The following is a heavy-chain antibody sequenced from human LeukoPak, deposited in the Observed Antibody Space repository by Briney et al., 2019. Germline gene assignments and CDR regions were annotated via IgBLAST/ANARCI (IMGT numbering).Heavy chain of an antibody. CDR3: AKGDKPGY. J-gene: IGHJ4*02. Sequence: GGSLRLSCAASGFTFSSYGMHWVRQAPGEGLEWVAFTRYDESNKYYADSVKGRFTISRDNSKNTLYLQMNSLRAEDTAVYYCAKGDKPGYWGQGTLITVSS. V-gene: IGHV3-30*02. CDR1: GFTFSSYG. D-gene: IGHD1-14*01. CDR2: TRYDESNK.